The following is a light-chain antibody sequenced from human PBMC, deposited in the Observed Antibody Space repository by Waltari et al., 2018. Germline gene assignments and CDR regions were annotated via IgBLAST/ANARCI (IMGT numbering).Light chain of an antibody. CDR2: AAS. CDR3: QQSYSAPRT. Sequence: DIQMTQSPSSLSASVGDRVTITCRASQSIAGRVNWYQQKPGRSPKLLIHAASTLQSRVPPRFSGSGSGTDFTLTISSLQPEDFSTYYCQQSYSAPRTFGQGTKLDIK. CDR1: QSIAGR. V-gene: IGKV1-39*01. J-gene: IGKJ2*01.